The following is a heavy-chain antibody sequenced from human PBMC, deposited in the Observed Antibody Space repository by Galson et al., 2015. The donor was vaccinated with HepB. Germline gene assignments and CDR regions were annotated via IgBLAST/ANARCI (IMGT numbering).Heavy chain of an antibody. Sequence: SVKVSCKASGGTFSSYAISWVRQAPGQGLEWMGGIIPIFGTANYAQKFQGRVTITADESTSTAYMELSSLRSEDTAVYYCASDPPIITSQNIVPTGDLYYYYMDVWGKGTTVTVSS. CDR3: ASDPPIITSQNIVPTGDLYYYYMDV. CDR2: IIPIFGTA. V-gene: IGHV1-69*13. D-gene: IGHD2/OR15-2a*01. J-gene: IGHJ6*03. CDR1: GGTFSSYA.